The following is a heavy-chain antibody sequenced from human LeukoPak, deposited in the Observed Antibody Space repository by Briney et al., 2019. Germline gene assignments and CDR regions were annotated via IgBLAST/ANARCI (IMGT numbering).Heavy chain of an antibody. CDR2: INHSGGT. CDR1: GGSFSGYY. Sequence: TSETLSLTCAVYGGSFSGYYWSWIRQPPGKGLEWIGEINHSGGTNYNPSLKSRVTISVDTSKNQFSLKLSSVTAADTAVYYCAGRRSCTSCYVTFDYWGQGTLVTVSS. D-gene: IGHD2-2*01. J-gene: IGHJ4*02. V-gene: IGHV4-34*01. CDR3: AGRRSCTSCYVTFDY.